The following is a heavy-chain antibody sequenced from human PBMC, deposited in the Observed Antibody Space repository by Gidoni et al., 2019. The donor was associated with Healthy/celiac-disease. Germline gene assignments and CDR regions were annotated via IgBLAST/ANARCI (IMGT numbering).Heavy chain of an antibody. Sequence: QVQLQQWGAGLLKPSETLSLTFAVSGGSFSGYYWNWIRQPPGKGLEWIGEINHSGSTNYNPAIKSRVTISVDTSKNQFSLKVSSVTAADTAVYYCARGRLGSTTGTTPLRYWGQGTLVSVSS. D-gene: IGHD1-1*01. V-gene: IGHV4-34*01. CDR1: GGSFSGYY. CDR3: ARGRLGSTTGTTPLRY. J-gene: IGHJ4*02. CDR2: INHSGST.